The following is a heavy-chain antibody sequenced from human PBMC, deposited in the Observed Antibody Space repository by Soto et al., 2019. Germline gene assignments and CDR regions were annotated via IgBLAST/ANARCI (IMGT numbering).Heavy chain of an antibody. Sequence: QVQLQQWGAGLLKPSEPLSLTCAVYGGSFSGYYWSWIRQPPGKGLEWIGEINHSGSTNYNPSLKSRVTISVDTSKNQFSLKLSSVTAADTAVYYCARVGHLALFDYWGQGTLVTVSS. J-gene: IGHJ4*02. CDR2: INHSGST. V-gene: IGHV4-34*01. CDR3: ARVGHLALFDY. CDR1: GGSFSGYY.